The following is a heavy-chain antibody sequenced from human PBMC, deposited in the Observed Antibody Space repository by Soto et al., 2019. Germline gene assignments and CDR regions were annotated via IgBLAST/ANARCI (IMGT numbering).Heavy chain of an antibody. CDR2: ISGSDDST. J-gene: IGHJ4*02. V-gene: IGHV3-23*01. CDR1: GFTFSSYA. Sequence: EVQLLESGGGLVQPGGSLRLSCAASGFTFSSYAMSWVRQAPGKGLEWVSVISGSDDSTYYADSVKGRFTISRDNSKNTLYQQMNSLRAEDTAVYSWAKRRSTSTFDYWGQGTLVTVSS. CDR3: AKRRSTSTFDY. D-gene: IGHD6-6*01.